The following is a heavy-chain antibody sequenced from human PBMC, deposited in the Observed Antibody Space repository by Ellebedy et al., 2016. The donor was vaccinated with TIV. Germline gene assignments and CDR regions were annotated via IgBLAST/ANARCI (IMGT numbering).Heavy chain of an antibody. J-gene: IGHJ5*02. CDR3: ARERGVMIMPGGVINWFDP. Sequence: SETLSLTXNVSGGSISRSSTYWWGWIRQPPGKGLEWIGSVYYSGSTYYNPSLKSRVSISIDTSKNHFSLRLSSVTAADTAVYYCARERGVMIMPGGVINWFDPWGQGALVTVSS. D-gene: IGHD3-16*01. CDR2: VYYSGST. V-gene: IGHV4-39*07. CDR1: GGSISRSSTYW.